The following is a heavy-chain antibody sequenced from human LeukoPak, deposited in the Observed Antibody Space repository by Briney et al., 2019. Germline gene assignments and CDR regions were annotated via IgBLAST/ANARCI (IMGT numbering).Heavy chain of an antibody. CDR3: AKEVSGGSYYEWVDY. Sequence: PGGSLRLSCAASGFVFDDYTMHWVRQVPGKGLEWVSLISWDGIISYYADSVKGRFTVSRDNSKNSLFLQMKSVRSEDSGLYYCAKEVSGGSYYEWVDYWGQGTLVTVSS. V-gene: IGHV3-43*01. CDR2: ISWDGIIS. CDR1: GFVFDDYT. D-gene: IGHD1-26*01. J-gene: IGHJ4*02.